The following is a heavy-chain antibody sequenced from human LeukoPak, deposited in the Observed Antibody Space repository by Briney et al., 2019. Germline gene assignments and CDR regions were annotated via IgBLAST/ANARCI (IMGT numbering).Heavy chain of an antibody. CDR3: ARAPPDIVVVPAAIPRPLMHDP. CDR2: IYYSGST. CDR1: GGSISSGGYY. J-gene: IGHJ5*02. D-gene: IGHD2-2*02. V-gene: IGHV4-31*03. Sequence: SETLSLTCTVSGGSISSGGYYWSWIRQHPGKGLEWIGYIYYSGSTYYNPSLKSRVTISVDTSKNQFSLKLSSVTAADTAVYYCARAPPDIVVVPAAIPRPLMHDPWGQGTLVTVSS.